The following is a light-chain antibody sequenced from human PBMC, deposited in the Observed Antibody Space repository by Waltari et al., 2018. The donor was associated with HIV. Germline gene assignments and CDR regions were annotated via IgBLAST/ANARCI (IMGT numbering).Light chain of an antibody. J-gene: IGLJ2*01. CDR2: HDD. CDR3: ATWDDGLNALL. Sequence: QSVLPQSPSVSEAPGQRVTISCSGSNSNIGSHAVTWYRQSPGKPPRLLVYHDDLILSGVSDRLSASKSGTSASLAINDLQSEDESLYYCATWDDGLNALLFGGGTKVTVL. CDR1: NSNIGSHA. V-gene: IGLV1-36*01.